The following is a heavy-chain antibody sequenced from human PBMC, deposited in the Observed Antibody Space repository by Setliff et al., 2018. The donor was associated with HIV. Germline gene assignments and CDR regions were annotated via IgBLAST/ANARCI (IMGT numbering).Heavy chain of an antibody. Sequence: GESLKISCKGSGYSFTSYWINWVRQMPGKGLEWMGRIDPGDSYTNYNPSFQGHVTISADKSISTAYLQWSSLKASDTAMYYCASHDYYDSSVYYYRFDYWGQGTLVTVSS. CDR1: GYSFTSYW. CDR2: IDPGDSYT. D-gene: IGHD3-22*01. J-gene: IGHJ4*02. CDR3: ASHDYYDSSVYYYRFDY. V-gene: IGHV5-10-1*01.